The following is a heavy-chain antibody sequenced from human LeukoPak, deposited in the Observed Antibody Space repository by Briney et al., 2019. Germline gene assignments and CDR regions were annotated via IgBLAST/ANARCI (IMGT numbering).Heavy chain of an antibody. CDR2: IKEDGSDK. CDR3: ARDTYRFFDL. V-gene: IGHV3-7*01. CDR1: GFTLSSYW. Sequence: PGGSLRLSCVASGFTLSSYWMGWIRQAPGKGLEWVADIKEDGSDKYSVDSMKGRFTISRDNAKNSLYLQMDSLRAEDTAVYYCARDTYRFFDLWGRGTLVTVSP. J-gene: IGHJ2*01.